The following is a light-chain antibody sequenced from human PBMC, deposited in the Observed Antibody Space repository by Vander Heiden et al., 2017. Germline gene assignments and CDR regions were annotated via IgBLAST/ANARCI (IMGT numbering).Light chain of an antibody. Sequence: DIQMTQSPSSLSASVGDRVTITCRARQGISNYLNWYQQKPGKAPHLLIYDASSVRSGVPSRFSGSGSGTDFTLTISRRQPEDFATFYCQQEDSIPRTFGQGTKVEIK. CDR1: QGISNY. J-gene: IGKJ1*01. CDR3: QQEDSIPRT. CDR2: DAS. V-gene: IGKV1-39*01.